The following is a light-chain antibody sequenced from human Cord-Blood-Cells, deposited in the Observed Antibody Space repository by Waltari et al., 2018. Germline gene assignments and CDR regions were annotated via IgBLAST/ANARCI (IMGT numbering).Light chain of an antibody. CDR2: AAS. V-gene: IGKV1-39*01. J-gene: IGKJ2*01. CDR1: QSISSY. CDR3: QQSYSTPPT. Sequence: DIQMTQSTSSLSASVGDRVTITCRASQSISSYLNWYQHKPGKAPQLLIYAASSLQSGVPSRFSGSGSGTDFTLTISSLQPEDFATYYCQQSYSTPPTFGQGTKLEIK.